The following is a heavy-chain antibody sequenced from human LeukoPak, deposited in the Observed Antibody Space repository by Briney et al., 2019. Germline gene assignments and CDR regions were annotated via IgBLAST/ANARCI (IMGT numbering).Heavy chain of an antibody. D-gene: IGHD2-21*02. V-gene: IGHV3-11*06. CDR3: ARVQVTAMIFDY. CDR2: ISSSSSYT. J-gene: IGHJ4*02. Sequence: GGSLRLSCAASGFTFSDYYMSWIRQAPGTGLEWVSYISSSSSYTNYADSVKGRFTISRDNAKNSLYLQMNSLRAEDTAVYYCARVQVTAMIFDYWGQGTLVTVSS. CDR1: GFTFSDYY.